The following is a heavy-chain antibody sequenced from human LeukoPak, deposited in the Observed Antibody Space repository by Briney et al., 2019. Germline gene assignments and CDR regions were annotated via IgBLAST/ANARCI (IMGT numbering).Heavy chain of an antibody. V-gene: IGHV1-69*05. CDR3: ARASRGDGYTSY. D-gene: IGHD5-24*01. CDR2: IIPIFGTA. Sequence: GASVKVSCKASGGTFSSYAISWVRQAPGQGLEWMGGIIPIFGTANYAQKLQGRVTITTDGSTSTAYMELSSLRSEDTAVYYCARASRGDGYTSYWGQGTLVTVSS. J-gene: IGHJ4*02. CDR1: GGTFSSYA.